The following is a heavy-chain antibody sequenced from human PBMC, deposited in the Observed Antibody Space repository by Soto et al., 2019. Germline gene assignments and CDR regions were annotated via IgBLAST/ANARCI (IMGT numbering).Heavy chain of an antibody. J-gene: IGHJ5*02. Sequence: SETLSLTCTVSGGSISSYYWSWIRQPPGKGLEWIGYIYYSGSTNHNPSLKSRVTISVDTSKNQFSLKLSSVTAADTAVYYCARDVPRYSSSWYGWFDPWGQGTLVTVSS. CDR1: GGSISSYY. V-gene: IGHV4-59*01. D-gene: IGHD6-13*01. CDR2: IYYSGST. CDR3: ARDVPRYSSSWYGWFDP.